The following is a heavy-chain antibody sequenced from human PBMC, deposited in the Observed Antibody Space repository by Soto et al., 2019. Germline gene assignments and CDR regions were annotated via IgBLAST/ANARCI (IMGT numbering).Heavy chain of an antibody. J-gene: IGHJ3*02. V-gene: IGHV3-33*01. D-gene: IGHD4-17*01. Sequence: QVQLVESGGGVVQPGRSLRLSCAASGFTFSSYGMHWVRQAPGKGLEWVAVIWYDGSNKYYADSVKGRFTISRDNSKNTLYLQMNSLRAEDTAVYYCARDPPADYGSNSGAHDDFDIWGQGTMVTVSS. CDR3: ARDPPADYGSNSGAHDDFDI. CDR2: IWYDGSNK. CDR1: GFTFSSYG.